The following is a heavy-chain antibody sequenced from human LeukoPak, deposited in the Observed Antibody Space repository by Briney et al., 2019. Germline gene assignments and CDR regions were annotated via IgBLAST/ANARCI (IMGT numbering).Heavy chain of an antibody. J-gene: IGHJ3*02. CDR2: VFYSRST. V-gene: IGHV4-59*01. D-gene: IGHD6-13*01. CDR3: ARSSRWFGDAFDI. CDR1: GRSISNYY. Sequence: PSQTLSLTCTVSGRSISNYYWSWIRHPSGKGLEWIGYVFYSRSTNYNPSRRSRVTISVDTSKNQFSLKLSSVTAADTAVYYWARSSRWFGDAFDIWGQGTMVTVSS.